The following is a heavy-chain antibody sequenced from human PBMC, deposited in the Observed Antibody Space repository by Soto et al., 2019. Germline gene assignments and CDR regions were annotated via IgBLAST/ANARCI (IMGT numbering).Heavy chain of an antibody. Sequence: ASVKVSCKASGYTFTSYAMHWVRQAPGQRLEWMGWINAGNGNTKYSQKFQGRVTITRDTSASTAYMELSSLRSEDTAVYYCARDGNYYDSSGYYDWGQGTLVTVSS. D-gene: IGHD3-22*01. CDR1: GYTFTSYA. J-gene: IGHJ4*02. CDR3: ARDGNYYDSSGYYD. CDR2: INAGNGNT. V-gene: IGHV1-3*01.